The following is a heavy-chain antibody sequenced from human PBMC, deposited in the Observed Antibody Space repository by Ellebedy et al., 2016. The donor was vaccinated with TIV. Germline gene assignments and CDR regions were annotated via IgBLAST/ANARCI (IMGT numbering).Heavy chain of an antibody. J-gene: IGHJ4*02. CDR3: ARTLLYCGGDCSYNFDF. V-gene: IGHV2-26*01. Sequence: SGPTLVKPTETLTLTCTVSGFSLNNLIMGVSWIRQPPGKALEWLAHSSSKDEKSYSTSLKRRLTISKDTSKSQVVLTMTNMDPVDTATYYCARTLLYCGGDCSYNFDFWGQGTPVTVSS. CDR1: GFSLNNLIMG. CDR2: SSSKDEK. D-gene: IGHD2-21*02.